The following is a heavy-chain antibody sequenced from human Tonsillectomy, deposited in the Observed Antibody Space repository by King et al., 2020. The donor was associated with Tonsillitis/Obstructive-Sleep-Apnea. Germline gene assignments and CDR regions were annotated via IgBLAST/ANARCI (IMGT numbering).Heavy chain of an antibody. CDR1: GFSFSNYG. CDR3: ARARVLKGGFDP. D-gene: IGHD4/OR15-4a*01. CDR2: IWYDGSNK. V-gene: IGHV3-33*01. Sequence: VQLVESGGGVVQPGRSLRLSCAASGFSFSNYGMNWVRQAPGKGLEWVAVIWYDGSNKYYADSVMGRFTISRDNSKNMLYLQMNSLRAEDTAVYYCARARVLKGGFDPWGQGTLVTVSS. J-gene: IGHJ5*02.